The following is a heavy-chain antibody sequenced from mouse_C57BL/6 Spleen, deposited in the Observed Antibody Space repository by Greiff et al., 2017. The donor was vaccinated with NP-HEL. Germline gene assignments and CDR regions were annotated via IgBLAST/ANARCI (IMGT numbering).Heavy chain of an antibody. CDR1: GYTFTDYE. V-gene: IGHV1-15*01. Sequence: VQLQESGAELVRPGASVTLSCKASGYTFTDYEMHWVKQTPVHGLEWIGAIDPETGGTAYNQKFKGKAILTADKSSSTAYMQLRSLTSEDSAVYYGKRRLTRVVAMDCWWQGTSVTVSS. J-gene: IGHJ4*01. CDR2: IDPETGGT. CDR3: KRRLTRVVAMDC. D-gene: IGHD1-1*01.